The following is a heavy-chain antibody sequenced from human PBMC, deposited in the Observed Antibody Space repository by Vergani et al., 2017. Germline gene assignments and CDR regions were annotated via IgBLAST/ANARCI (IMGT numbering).Heavy chain of an antibody. CDR2: VSSYNGNT. CDR3: AREGFDVNFRGTYRPLSYYGMGV. D-gene: IGHD3-16*02. CDR1: GYSFINYG. J-gene: IGHJ6*02. V-gene: IGHV1-18*01. Sequence: QSQLVQSGDEVKKPGASVKVSCKTSGYSFINYGISWVRQAPGQGLEWLGWVSSYNGNTNYGQKVQGRVTMTTDTSTRTAYMQVRSLTFDDTAVYYCAREGFDVNFRGTYRPLSYYGMGVWGQGTKVTVAS.